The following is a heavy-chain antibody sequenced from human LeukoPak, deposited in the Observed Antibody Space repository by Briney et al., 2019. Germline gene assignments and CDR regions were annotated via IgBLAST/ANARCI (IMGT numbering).Heavy chain of an antibody. CDR3: AKDRWGCSSTSCYDGYFDY. CDR1: GFTLSSYA. V-gene: IGHV3-23*01. Sequence: GGSLRLSCAASGFTLSSYAMSWVRQAPGKGLEWVSAISGSGGSTYYADSVKGRFTISRDNSKNTLYLQMNSLRAEDTAVYYCAKDRWGCSSTSCYDGYFDYWGQGTLVTVSS. J-gene: IGHJ4*02. D-gene: IGHD2-2*01. CDR2: ISGSGGST.